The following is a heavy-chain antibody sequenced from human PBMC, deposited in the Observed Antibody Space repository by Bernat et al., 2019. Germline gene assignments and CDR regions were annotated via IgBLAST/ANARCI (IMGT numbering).Heavy chain of an antibody. Sequence: EVQLLESGGGLVQPGGSLRLSCAASGFTFSSYTMSWVRQAPGKGLEWVSTISGSGVSTYYADSVKGRFTISRDNSKNTLYLQLNSLRAEDTAIYYCAKDPSYYDILTGYDYWGQGTQVTVSS. CDR2: ISGSGVST. D-gene: IGHD3-9*01. J-gene: IGHJ4*02. CDR3: AKDPSYYDILTGYDY. V-gene: IGHV3-23*01. CDR1: GFTFSSYT.